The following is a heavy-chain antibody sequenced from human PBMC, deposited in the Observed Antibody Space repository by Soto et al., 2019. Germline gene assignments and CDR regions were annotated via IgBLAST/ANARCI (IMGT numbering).Heavy chain of an antibody. CDR2: IIPIFGTA. V-gene: IGHV1-69*01. Sequence: QVQLVQSGAEVKKPGSSVKVSCKASGGTFSSYAISWVRQAPGQGLEWMGGIIPIFGTANYAQKFQGRVTITADESTSTAYMELSSLRSEDTAVYYCARGHYRRDGYNLYWFDPWGQGTLVTVSS. CDR3: ARGHYRRDGYNLYWFDP. CDR1: GGTFSSYA. D-gene: IGHD3-16*02. J-gene: IGHJ5*02.